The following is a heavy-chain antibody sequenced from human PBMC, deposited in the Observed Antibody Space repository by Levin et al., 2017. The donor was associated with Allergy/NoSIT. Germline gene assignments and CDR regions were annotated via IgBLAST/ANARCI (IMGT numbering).Heavy chain of an antibody. CDR1: GFKFSNYW. V-gene: IGHV5-51*01. D-gene: IGHD1-26*01. CDR2: IYPSDSDT. CDR3: ARVYTGSYPDAFDV. J-gene: IGHJ3*01. Sequence: RGESLKISCKGSGFKFSNYWIGWVRQKPGKGLERMGIIYPSDSDTRYSPSFQGQVTISADKSTATAYLQWNNLKTSDTATYFCARVYTGSYPDAFDVWGQGTMVTVSS.